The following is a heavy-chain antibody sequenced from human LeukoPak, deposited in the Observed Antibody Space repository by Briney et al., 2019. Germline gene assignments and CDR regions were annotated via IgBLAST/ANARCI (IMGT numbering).Heavy chain of an antibody. J-gene: IGHJ4*02. V-gene: IGHV3-23*01. D-gene: IGHD3-22*01. Sequence: GGSLRLSCAASGFTFNNYAMSWVRHAPGKGLEWVSAISRNGDSTYYADSAKGRITISRDNSKNTLYLQMNSLRAEDTAVYYRAKDHESDGYPCLDHWGLGTLVTVSS. CDR1: GFTFNNYA. CDR2: ISRNGDST. CDR3: AKDHESDGYPCLDH.